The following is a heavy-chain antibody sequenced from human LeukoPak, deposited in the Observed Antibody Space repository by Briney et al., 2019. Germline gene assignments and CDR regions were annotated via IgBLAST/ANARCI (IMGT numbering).Heavy chain of an antibody. J-gene: IGHJ4*02. V-gene: IGHV1-46*01. Sequence: ASVKVSCKASGYTFINYYIHWVRQAPGQGLEWMGIINPSGGSTSYAQKFQGRVTMTRDTSTSTVYMELSSLRSEDTAVYYCARDKKVGATLLQFDYWGQGTLVTVSS. CDR3: ARDKKVGATLLQFDY. CDR1: GYTFINYY. CDR2: INPSGGST. D-gene: IGHD1-26*01.